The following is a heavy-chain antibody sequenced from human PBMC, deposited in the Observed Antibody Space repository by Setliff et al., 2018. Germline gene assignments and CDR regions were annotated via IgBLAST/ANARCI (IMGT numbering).Heavy chain of an antibody. CDR3: ATGITMVRTFDY. Sequence: ASVKVSCKASGYTFTSYGISWVRQAPGQGLEWMGWISVYNGKTKYAQKFQGRVTMTTDTSTSTAYMELRSLRSDDTAVYYCATGITMVRTFDYWGQGTLVTVSS. CDR1: GYTFTSYG. D-gene: IGHD3-10*01. V-gene: IGHV1-18*01. J-gene: IGHJ4*02. CDR2: ISVYNGKT.